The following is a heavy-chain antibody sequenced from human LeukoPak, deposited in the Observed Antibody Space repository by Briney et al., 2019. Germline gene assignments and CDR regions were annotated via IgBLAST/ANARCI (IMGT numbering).Heavy chain of an antibody. V-gene: IGHV4-4*09. J-gene: IGHJ6*03. Sequence: SETLSLTCSVSGASISSDYWSWIRQPPGKGLEWIGNIYSSETTKYNPSLRSRATISGDTSKNQFSLKLSSVTAADTAVYYCARHFPYCGGDCPYYMDVWGKGTTVTVSS. CDR3: ARHFPYCGGDCPYYMDV. CDR1: GASISSDY. CDR2: IYSSETT. D-gene: IGHD2-21*02.